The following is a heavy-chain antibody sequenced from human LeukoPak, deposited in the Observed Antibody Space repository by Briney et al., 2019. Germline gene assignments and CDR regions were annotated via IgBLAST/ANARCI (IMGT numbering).Heavy chain of an antibody. CDR2: IIPIFNTT. D-gene: IGHD3-22*01. Sequence: GASVKVSCKASGYTFTSYGISWVRQAPGQGLEWMGGIIPIFNTTNYAQKFQGRVTITADKSTGTAYMELSRLRSEDTAMYYCARRMNYYDNYAFDIWGQGTMVTVSS. V-gene: IGHV1-69*06. CDR1: GYTFTSYG. J-gene: IGHJ3*02. CDR3: ARRMNYYDNYAFDI.